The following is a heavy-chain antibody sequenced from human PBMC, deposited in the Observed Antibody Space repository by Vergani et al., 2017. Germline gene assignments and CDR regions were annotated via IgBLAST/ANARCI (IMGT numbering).Heavy chain of an antibody. CDR3: ATTKRVTTGGMEV. CDR2: VDPEDGET. Sequence: EVQLVQSGAEVKKPGATMKISFKVSGYTFTDHYMHWVKQAPGKGLEWMGLVDPEDGETIYAEKFKGRVTIAADTATDTAHLELSSLRCEDTAVYYCATTKRVTTGGMEVWGEGTTVMVSS. CDR1: GYTFTDHY. V-gene: IGHV1-69-2*01. J-gene: IGHJ6*04. D-gene: IGHD4-17*01.